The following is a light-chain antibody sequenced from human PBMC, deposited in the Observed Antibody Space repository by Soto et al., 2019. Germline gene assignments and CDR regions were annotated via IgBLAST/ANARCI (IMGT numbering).Light chain of an antibody. J-gene: IGLJ1*01. CDR2: EVS. CDR1: SSDVGGYNY. Sequence: QSALTQPASVSGSPGQSITISCTRTSSDVGGYNYVSWYQQHPGKAPKLMIYEVSNRPSGVSNRFSGSKSGNTASLTISGLQAEDEADYSCSSYTRSSPHVFGTGTKVTVL. CDR3: SSYTRSSPHV. V-gene: IGLV2-14*01.